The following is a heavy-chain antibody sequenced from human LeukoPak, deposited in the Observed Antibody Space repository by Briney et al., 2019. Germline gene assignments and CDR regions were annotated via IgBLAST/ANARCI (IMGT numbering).Heavy chain of an antibody. CDR3: AKDVPPEGYSYGYFHC. J-gene: IGHJ4*02. CDR1: GFSFSSYG. Sequence: GGSLRLSCAASGFSFSSYGMHWVRQAPGKGLEWLATISGSGGSTYYADSVKGRFTLSRDNSKSALYVQMNSLRAEDTAVYYCAKDVPPEGYSYGYFHCWGQGTLVTVSS. V-gene: IGHV3-23*01. CDR2: ISGSGGST. D-gene: IGHD5-18*01.